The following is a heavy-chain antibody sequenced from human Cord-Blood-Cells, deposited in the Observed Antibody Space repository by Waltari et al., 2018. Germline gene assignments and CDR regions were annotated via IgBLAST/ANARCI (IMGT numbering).Heavy chain of an antibody. V-gene: IGHV4-39*01. D-gene: IGHD3-10*01. Sequence: QLQLQESGPGLVKPSETLSLTCTVSGGSIRSSSYYWGWIRQPPGKGLEWIGSIYYSGSTYYNPSLKSRVTISVDTSKNQFSLKLSSVTAADTAVYYCASVAPYITMVRGVIDYWGQGTLVTVSS. CDR3: ASVAPYITMVRGVIDY. CDR2: IYYSGST. J-gene: IGHJ4*02. CDR1: GGSIRSSSYY.